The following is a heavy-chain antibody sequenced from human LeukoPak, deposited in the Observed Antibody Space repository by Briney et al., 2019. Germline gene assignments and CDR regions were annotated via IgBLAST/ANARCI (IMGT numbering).Heavy chain of an antibody. Sequence: GGSLRLSCAASGFTFSSYAMSWVRQAPGRGLEWVSTTSSSGGSTYYADSVKGRFTISRDNSKNTLYLQMNSLRAEDTAVYYCAKGVSSYGFLFDYWGQGTLVTVSS. J-gene: IGHJ4*02. CDR3: AKGVSSYGFLFDY. V-gene: IGHV3-23*01. CDR2: TSSSGGST. D-gene: IGHD5-18*01. CDR1: GFTFSSYA.